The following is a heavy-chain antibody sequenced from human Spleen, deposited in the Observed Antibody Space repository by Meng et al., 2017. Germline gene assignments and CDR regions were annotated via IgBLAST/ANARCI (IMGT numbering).Heavy chain of an antibody. CDR3: AKGSASARPYYFDF. V-gene: IGHV3-23*01. CDR2: IGGDSIST. D-gene: IGHD3-10*01. Sequence: GGSLRRSCAASGFTFNTYVMSWVRQAPGKGLEWVSAIGGDSISTFYADSVKGRFTISRDNSKNTLYLQMNSLKAEDTAVYYCAKGSASARPYYFDFWGQGTLVTVSS. J-gene: IGHJ4*02. CDR1: GFTFNTYV.